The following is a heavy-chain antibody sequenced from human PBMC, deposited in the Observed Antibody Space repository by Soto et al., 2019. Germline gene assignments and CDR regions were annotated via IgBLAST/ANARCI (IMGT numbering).Heavy chain of an antibody. CDR2: INPNSGGT. Sequence: QVQLVQSGAEVKKPGASVKVSCKASGYPFTDYYLHWVRQAPGRGLEWMGWINPNSGGTNYAQKFQGWVTMTSDTSNTTAYMDVSRLTSDDTAVYYCARDSRGGYYYCGMDVWGQGTTVTVSS. D-gene: IGHD3-10*01. V-gene: IGHV1-2*04. CDR3: ARDSRGGYYYCGMDV. CDR1: GYPFTDYY. J-gene: IGHJ6*02.